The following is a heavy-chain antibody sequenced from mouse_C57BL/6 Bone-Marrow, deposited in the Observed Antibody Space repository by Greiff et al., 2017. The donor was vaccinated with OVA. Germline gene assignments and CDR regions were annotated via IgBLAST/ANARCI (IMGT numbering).Heavy chain of an antibody. CDR1: GYTFTDYE. CDR2: IDPETGGT. D-gene: IGHD4-1*01. CDR3: TRLWDVREYYFDY. Sequence: QVQLQQSGAELVRPGASVTLSCKASGYTFTDYEMHWVKQTPVHGLEWIGAIDPETGGTAYNQKFKGKAILTADKSSSTAYMELRSLTSDDSAVYYCTRLWDVREYYFDYWGQGTTLTVSS. V-gene: IGHV1-15*01. J-gene: IGHJ2*01.